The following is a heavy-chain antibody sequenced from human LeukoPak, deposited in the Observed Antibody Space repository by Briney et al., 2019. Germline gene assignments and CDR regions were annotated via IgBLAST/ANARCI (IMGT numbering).Heavy chain of an antibody. CDR2: FYTSGST. Sequence: PSETLLLTCTFPGGSISSYYWSWIRQPAARGLEWIGRFYTSGSTNYNPSLKSRVTMSVDTSKNQFSLKLSSVTAADTAVYYCAGELRDAFDIWGQGTMVTVSS. V-gene: IGHV4-4*07. CDR1: GGSISSYY. CDR3: AGELRDAFDI. J-gene: IGHJ3*02. D-gene: IGHD1-26*01.